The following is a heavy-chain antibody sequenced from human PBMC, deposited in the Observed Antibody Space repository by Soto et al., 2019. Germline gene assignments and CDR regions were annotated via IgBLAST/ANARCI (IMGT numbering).Heavy chain of an antibody. J-gene: IGHJ4*02. V-gene: IGHV3-21*01. CDR1: GFTFSSYS. CDR2: ISSSSSYI. D-gene: IGHD5-12*01. CDR3: ARESYSGYDLGY. Sequence: EVQLVESGGGLVKPGGSLRLSCAASGFTFSSYSMNWVRQAPRKGLEWVSSISSSSSYIYYADSVKGRFTISRDNAKNSLYLQMNSLRAEDTAVYYCARESYSGYDLGYWGQGTLVTVSS.